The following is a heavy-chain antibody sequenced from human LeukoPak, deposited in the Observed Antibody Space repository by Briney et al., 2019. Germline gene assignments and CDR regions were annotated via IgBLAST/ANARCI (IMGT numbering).Heavy chain of an antibody. CDR1: GFTFSSYW. Sequence: GGSLRLSCAASGFTFSSYWMSWVRQAPGKGLGGVANIKQDGSEKYYVDSVKGRFTISRDNAKNSLYLQMNSLRAEDTALYYCAKDYNGSGSYPYYYYYGMDVWGQGTTVTVSS. J-gene: IGHJ6*02. CDR2: IKQDGSEK. CDR3: AKDYNGSGSYPYYYYYGMDV. D-gene: IGHD3-10*01. V-gene: IGHV3-7*03.